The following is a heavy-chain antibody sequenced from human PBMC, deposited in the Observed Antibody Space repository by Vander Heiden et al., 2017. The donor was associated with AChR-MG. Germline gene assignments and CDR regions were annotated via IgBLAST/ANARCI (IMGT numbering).Heavy chain of an antibody. D-gene: IGHD3-16*02. CDR3: TTGRIWGSYRYIGAFDI. CDR1: GFTFSNAW. V-gene: IGHV3-15*01. CDR2: IKSKTDGGTT. J-gene: IGHJ3*02. Sequence: EVQLVESGGGLVKPGGSLRLSCAASGFTFSNAWMSWVRQAPGKGLEWVGRIKSKTDGGTTDYAAPVKGRFTISRDDSKNTLYLQMNSLKPEDTAVYYCTTGRIWGSYRYIGAFDIWGQGTMVTVSS.